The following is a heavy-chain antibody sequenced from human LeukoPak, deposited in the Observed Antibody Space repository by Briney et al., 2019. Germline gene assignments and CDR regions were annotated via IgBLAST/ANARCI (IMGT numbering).Heavy chain of an antibody. CDR1: GDSVSSGGYY. D-gene: IGHD2/OR15-2a*01. V-gene: IGHV4-39*02. Sequence: SETLSLTCTVSGDSVSSGGYYWGWTRQPPGKGLEWIGNIHSDGNTHYNPSLKSRVSISVDTSKNQFSLRLSSVTAADTAIYYCARDIHLEYWGQGTPVTVSS. CDR2: IHSDGNT. CDR3: ARDIHLEY. J-gene: IGHJ4*02.